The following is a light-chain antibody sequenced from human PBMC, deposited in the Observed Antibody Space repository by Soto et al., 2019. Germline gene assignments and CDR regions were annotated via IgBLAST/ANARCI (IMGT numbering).Light chain of an antibody. CDR3: QQYGSSVLT. Sequence: EIVLTQSPDTLSLSPGERATLSCRASQSVSTNSLAWYQQKRGQAPRPLIYGASNRATGTPDRFSGSGSGTDFTLIISRLEPEDFAVYYCQQYGSSVLTFGWGTKVEIK. CDR2: GAS. CDR1: QSVSTNS. J-gene: IGKJ4*01. V-gene: IGKV3-20*01.